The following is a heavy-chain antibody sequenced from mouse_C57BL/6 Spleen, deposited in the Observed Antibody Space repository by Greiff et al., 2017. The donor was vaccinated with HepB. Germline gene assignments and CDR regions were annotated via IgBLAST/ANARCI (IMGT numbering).Heavy chain of an antibody. CDR1: GYTFTTYP. J-gene: IGHJ1*03. Sequence: VKLVESGAELVKPGASVKMSCKASGYTFTTYPIEWMKQNHGKSLEWIGNFHPYNDDTKYNEKFKGKATLTVEKSSSTVYLELSRLTSDDSAVYYCTRGTYYGSPHWYFDVWGTGTTVTVSS. CDR3: TRGTYYGSPHWYFDV. CDR2: FHPYNDDT. D-gene: IGHD1-1*01. V-gene: IGHV1-47*01.